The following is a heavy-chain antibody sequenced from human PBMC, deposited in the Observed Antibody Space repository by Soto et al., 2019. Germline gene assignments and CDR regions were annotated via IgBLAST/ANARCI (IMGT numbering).Heavy chain of an antibody. J-gene: IGHJ4*01. CDR1: GFSFSSYW. D-gene: IGHD6-19*01. V-gene: IGHV3-15*04. CDR3: TTNGAVASLSTFAY. Sequence: GGSLSLSCAASGFSFSSYWMYWVRQAPGKGQVWVSRIDSDESRTTDYAAPVKGRFTISRDDSKNKVYLQMNSLETVDIAVYYCTTNGAVASLSTFAYLGQGTLVTVSS. CDR2: IDSDESRTT.